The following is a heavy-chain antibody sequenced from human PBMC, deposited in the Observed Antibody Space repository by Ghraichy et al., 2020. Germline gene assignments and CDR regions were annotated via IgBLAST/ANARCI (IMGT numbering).Heavy chain of an antibody. D-gene: IGHD1-26*01. CDR3: ARVPREADY. CDR1: GFTFSSYW. V-gene: IGHV3-7*01. J-gene: IGHJ4*02. CDR2: IKQDGSEK. Sequence: LSLTCAASGFTFSSYWMSWVRQAPGKGLEWVANIKQDGSEKYYVDSVRGRFTISRDNAKNSLYLQMNPLRAEDTAVYYCARVPREADYWGQGTLVTVSS.